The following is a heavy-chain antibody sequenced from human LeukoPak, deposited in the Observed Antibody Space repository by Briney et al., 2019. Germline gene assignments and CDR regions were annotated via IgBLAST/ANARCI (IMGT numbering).Heavy chain of an antibody. CDR3: ARQSGQLWPLGAFDI. D-gene: IGHD5-18*01. CDR1: GDSISNYY. V-gene: IGHV4-59*08. J-gene: IGHJ3*02. Sequence: SVTLSLTCTVSGDSISNYYWSWIRQPPGKGLEWIGNIYYSGSTNYNPSLKSRVTISVDTSKNQFYLKLSSVTAADTAVYYCARQSGQLWPLGAFDIWGQGTMVTVSS. CDR2: IYYSGST.